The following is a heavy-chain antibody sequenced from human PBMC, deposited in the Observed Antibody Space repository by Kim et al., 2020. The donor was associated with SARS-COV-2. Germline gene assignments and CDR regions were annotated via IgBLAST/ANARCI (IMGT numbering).Heavy chain of an antibody. J-gene: IGHJ4*02. CDR1: GFTFSSYA. D-gene: IGHD1-26*01. CDR2: ISGSGGST. CDR3: AKDHSWGGIVGATGDY. Sequence: GGSLRLSCAASGFTFSSYAMSWVRQAPGKGLEWVSAISGSGGSTYYADSVKGRFTISRDNSKNTLYLQMNSLRAEDTAVYYCAKDHSWGGIVGATGDYWGQGTLVTVSS. V-gene: IGHV3-23*01.